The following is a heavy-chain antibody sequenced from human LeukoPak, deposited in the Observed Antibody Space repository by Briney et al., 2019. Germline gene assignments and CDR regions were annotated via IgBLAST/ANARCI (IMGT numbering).Heavy chain of an antibody. Sequence: SETLSLTCTVSGGSISSSSYYWGWIRQPPGTGLEWIGSIYYSGSTYYNPSLKSRVTISVDTSKNQFSLKLSSVTAADTAVYYCARDPRGDSSGYYHGRHFDSWGQGTLVTVSS. D-gene: IGHD3-22*01. CDR3: ARDPRGDSSGYYHGRHFDS. J-gene: IGHJ4*02. CDR1: GGSISSSSYY. CDR2: IYYSGST. V-gene: IGHV4-39*07.